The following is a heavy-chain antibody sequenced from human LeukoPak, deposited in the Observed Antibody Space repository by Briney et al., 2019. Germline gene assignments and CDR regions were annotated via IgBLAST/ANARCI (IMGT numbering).Heavy chain of an antibody. CDR1: GGSFSGYY. V-gene: IGHV4-34*01. CDR2: INHSGST. J-gene: IGHJ4*02. Sequence: PSETLSLTCAVYGGSFSGYYWSWIRQPPGKGLEWIGEINHSGSTNYNPSLKSRVTISVDTSKNQFSLKLSSVTAADTAVYYCARVGGLLSYSSSWYPGFDYWGQGTLVTVSS. D-gene: IGHD6-13*01. CDR3: ARVGGLLSYSSSWYPGFDY.